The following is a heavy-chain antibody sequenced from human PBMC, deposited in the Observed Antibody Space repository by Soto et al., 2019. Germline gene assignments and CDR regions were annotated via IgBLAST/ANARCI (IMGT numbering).Heavy chain of an antibody. J-gene: IGHJ5*02. CDR3: AREGYYLNWFDP. CDR1: GFTFSSYS. D-gene: IGHD3-10*01. CDR2: ISSSSSTI. Sequence: EVQLVESGGGLVQPGGSLRLSCAASGFTFSSYSMNWVRQAPGKGLEWVSYISSSSSTIYYADSVKGRFTISRDNAKNARDLQMNSRRAEDTAVYYCAREGYYLNWFDPWGQGTLVTVSS. V-gene: IGHV3-48*01.